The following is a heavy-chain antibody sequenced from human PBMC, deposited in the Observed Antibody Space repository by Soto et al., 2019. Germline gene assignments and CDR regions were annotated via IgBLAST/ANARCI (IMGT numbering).Heavy chain of an antibody. J-gene: IGHJ6*02. Sequence: ASVKVSCKASGYTFNFYGITWVRQAPGQGLEWMGWISGFNGNTNYAADLQGRVTMNTDTSTSTAYMELSRLRSDDTAVYYCARNHYGSRALVWEPAYGMDVWGQGTTVTVSS. CDR1: GYTFNFYG. CDR3: ARNHYGSRALVWEPAYGMDV. V-gene: IGHV1-18*01. CDR2: ISGFNGNT. D-gene: IGHD3-10*01.